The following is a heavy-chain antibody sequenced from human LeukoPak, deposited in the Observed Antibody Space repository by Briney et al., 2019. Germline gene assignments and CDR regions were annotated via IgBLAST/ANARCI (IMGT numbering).Heavy chain of an antibody. CDR1: GYTFTGYY. Sequence: ASVKVSCKASGYTFTGYYMHWVRQAPGQGLEWMGWINPNSGGTNYAQKFQGRVTMTRDTSISTAYMELSRLRSDDTAVYYCARDSPRTTTAASNWFDPWGQGTLVTVSS. D-gene: IGHD1-1*01. V-gene: IGHV1-2*02. J-gene: IGHJ5*02. CDR3: ARDSPRTTTAASNWFDP. CDR2: INPNSGGT.